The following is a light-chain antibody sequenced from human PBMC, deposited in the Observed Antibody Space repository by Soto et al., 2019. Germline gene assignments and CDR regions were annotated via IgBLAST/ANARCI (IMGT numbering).Light chain of an antibody. Sequence: QSVLTQPPSVSGAPGQRVTISCTGSSSNIGAGYDVHWYQHLPGTAPKLLIYGNNNRPSGVPDRFSGSKSGTSASLAISGLQAEDETHYYCQSFDSSLSVVFGGGTKL. CDR3: QSFDSSLSVV. J-gene: IGLJ2*01. CDR2: GNN. V-gene: IGLV1-40*01. CDR1: SSNIGAGYD.